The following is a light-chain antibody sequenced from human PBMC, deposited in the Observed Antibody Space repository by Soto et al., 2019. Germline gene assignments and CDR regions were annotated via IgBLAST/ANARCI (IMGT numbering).Light chain of an antibody. CDR3: QQYGSSPPFT. J-gene: IGKJ3*01. CDR1: QSVSSSY. V-gene: IGKV3-20*01. Sequence: EIVLTQSPGTLSLSPGERATLSCRASQSVSSSYLAWYQQKPGQAPRLLIYGASSRATGIPDRFSGSGSGTDCNLTISRLEPEDFAVYYCQQYGSSPPFTFGPGTKVDIK. CDR2: GAS.